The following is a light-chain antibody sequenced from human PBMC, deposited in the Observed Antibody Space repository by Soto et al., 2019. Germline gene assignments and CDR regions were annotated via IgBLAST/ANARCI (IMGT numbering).Light chain of an antibody. J-gene: IGKJ5*01. V-gene: IGKV1-5*01. CDR1: QSISQW. Sequence: DLQMTQSPSALSGSVVDRVTITCRASQSISQWVAWYQQKPGRAPKLLIYAASSLQSGVPSRFSGSGSGTDFTFTISRLEPEDFAVYYCQQYDSPPLTFGQGTQLEIK. CDR3: QQYDSPPLT. CDR2: AAS.